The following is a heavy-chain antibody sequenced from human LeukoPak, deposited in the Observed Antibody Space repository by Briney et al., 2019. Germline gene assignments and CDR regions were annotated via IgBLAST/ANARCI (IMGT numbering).Heavy chain of an antibody. CDR3: AREASFGELGSAWFDP. V-gene: IGHV3-21*01. D-gene: IGHD3-10*01. Sequence: GGSLRLSCAASGFTFSSYSMNWVRQAPGKGLEWVSSISSSSSYIYYADSVKGRFTISRDNAKNSLYLQMNSLRAEDTAVYYCAREASFGELGSAWFDPWGQGTLVTVSS. CDR2: ISSSSSYI. J-gene: IGHJ5*02. CDR1: GFTFSSYS.